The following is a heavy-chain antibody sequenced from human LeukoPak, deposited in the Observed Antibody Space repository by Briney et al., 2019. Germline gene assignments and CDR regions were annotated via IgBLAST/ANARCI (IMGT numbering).Heavy chain of an antibody. Sequence: SDTLSLTCAVYGESLNYYYWSWIRQSPGKGLEWIGDIFDGKTINYNPSLKSRVTISAATSSQQFSLNLKSVTAADTAVYFCASGVWATRLNSRAQGALGIVSS. V-gene: IGHV4-34*12. CDR1: GESLNYYY. J-gene: IGHJ4*02. CDR2: IFDGKTI. D-gene: IGHD4-23*01. CDR3: ASGVWATRLNS.